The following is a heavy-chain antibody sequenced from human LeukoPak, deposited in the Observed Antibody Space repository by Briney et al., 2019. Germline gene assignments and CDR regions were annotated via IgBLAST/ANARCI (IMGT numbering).Heavy chain of an antibody. CDR2: IYYSGST. D-gene: IGHD4/OR15-4a*01. J-gene: IGHJ6*03. CDR3: ARRGSNYVTQGYYYYYMDV. V-gene: IGHV4-39*01. Sequence: SETLSLTCTVSGGSISSSSYYWGWIRQPPEKGLEWIGSIYYSGSTYYNPSLKSRVTISVDTSKNQFSLKLSSVTAADTAVYYCARRGSNYVTQGYYYYYMDVWGKGTTVTVSS. CDR1: GGSISSSSYY.